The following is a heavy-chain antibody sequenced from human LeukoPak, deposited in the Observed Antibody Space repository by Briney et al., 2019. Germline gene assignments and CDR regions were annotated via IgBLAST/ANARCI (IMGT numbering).Heavy chain of an antibody. J-gene: IGHJ4*02. CDR1: GFTFSSDA. Sequence: HPGGSLRLSCAASGFTFSSDAMSWVRQAPGKGLEWVSAISRSGDNTYYADSVKGRFTISRDNSKNTLYLQVNSLRAEDTAVYYCARDGDTTVSKERYFAYWGQGTLVTVSS. D-gene: IGHD4-17*01. V-gene: IGHV3-23*01. CDR3: ARDGDTTVSKERYFAY. CDR2: ISRSGDNT.